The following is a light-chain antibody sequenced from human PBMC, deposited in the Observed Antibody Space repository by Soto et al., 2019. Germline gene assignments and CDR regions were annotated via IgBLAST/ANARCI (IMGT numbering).Light chain of an antibody. CDR3: SSYTSSSTHYV. Sequence: QSVLTQPASVSGSPGQSITISCTGTSSDIGTYKYVSWFQHHPGKAPKLMIYEVSNRPSGVSNRFSGSKSGNTASLTISGLQAEDEADYYCSSYTSSSTHYVFGTGTKVTVL. CDR1: SSDIGTYKY. CDR2: EVS. V-gene: IGLV2-14*01. J-gene: IGLJ1*01.